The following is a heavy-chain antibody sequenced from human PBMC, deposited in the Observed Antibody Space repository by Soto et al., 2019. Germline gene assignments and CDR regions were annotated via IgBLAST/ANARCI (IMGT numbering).Heavy chain of an antibody. V-gene: IGHV3-30*18. CDR1: GFTFSSYG. Sequence: QVQLVESGGGVVQPGRSLRLSCAASGFTFSSYGMHWVRQAPGKGLEWVAVISYDGSKKYYADSVKGRFTISRDNSKNTLYLQMNSRRAEDTAVYYCAKVSGGPRNYGMDVWGQGTTVIVSS. D-gene: IGHD2-15*01. CDR3: AKVSGGPRNYGMDV. CDR2: ISYDGSKK. J-gene: IGHJ6*02.